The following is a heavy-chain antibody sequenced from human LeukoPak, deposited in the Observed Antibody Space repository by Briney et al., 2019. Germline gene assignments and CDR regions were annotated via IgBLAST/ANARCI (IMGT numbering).Heavy chain of an antibody. Sequence: ASVKVSCKASGYTFTGYYMHWVRQAPGQGLEWMGRSNPNSGGTNYAQKFHGRVTMTRDTSISTAYMELSRLRSDDTAVYYCARPRAGYAYYFDYWGQGTLVTVSS. V-gene: IGHV1-2*06. D-gene: IGHD6-19*01. CDR1: GYTFTGYY. CDR2: SNPNSGGT. J-gene: IGHJ4*02. CDR3: ARPRAGYAYYFDY.